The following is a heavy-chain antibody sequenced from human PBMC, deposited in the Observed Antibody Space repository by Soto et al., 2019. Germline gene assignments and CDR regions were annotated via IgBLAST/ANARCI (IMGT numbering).Heavy chain of an antibody. Sequence: QVQLVQSGAEAKKPGASAKVSCKASGYIFSNYGISWMRQAPGQGLEWMGWISAYNGTTNYAQKFQGRVTLTTDTATNTAYMELRSLRFDDTAVYYCARASGGGVGTTSYWGQGTLVTVSS. CDR1: GYIFSNYG. D-gene: IGHD3-16*01. CDR3: ARASGGGVGTTSY. J-gene: IGHJ4*02. CDR2: ISAYNGTT. V-gene: IGHV1-18*01.